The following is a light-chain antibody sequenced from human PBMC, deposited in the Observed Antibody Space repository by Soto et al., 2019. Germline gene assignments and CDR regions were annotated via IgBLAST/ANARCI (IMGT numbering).Light chain of an antibody. CDR1: QSVSSNY. CDR3: QHYGRSPPSWT. J-gene: IGKJ1*01. V-gene: IGKV3-20*01. Sequence: EIVLTQSPGTLSLSAGERATLSCRASQSVSSNYLAWYQQKPGQPPRLLISGASSRATGIPDRFIGSGSGTDFTLTISSLETEDFAVYYCQHYGRSPPSWTFGQGTKVEIK. CDR2: GAS.